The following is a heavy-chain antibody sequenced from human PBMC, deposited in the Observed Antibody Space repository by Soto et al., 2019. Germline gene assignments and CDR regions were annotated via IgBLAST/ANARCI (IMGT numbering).Heavy chain of an antibody. Sequence: SETLSLTCAVYGGSFSGYYWSWIRQSPGKGLEWIGEINHRGSTKYNPSLKSRVTISVDASKNQFSLNLWSVTAADTAVYYCARVDDYWSQGSLGTVSS. J-gene: IGHJ4*02. CDR1: GGSFSGYY. V-gene: IGHV4-34*01. CDR3: ARVDDY. CDR2: INHRGST.